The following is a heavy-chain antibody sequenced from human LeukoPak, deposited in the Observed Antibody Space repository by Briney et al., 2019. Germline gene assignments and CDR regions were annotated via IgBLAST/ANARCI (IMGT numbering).Heavy chain of an antibody. D-gene: IGHD6-19*01. V-gene: IGHV1-69*05. CDR2: IIPIFGTA. CDR1: GGTFSSYA. J-gene: IGHJ5*02. CDR3: ARCPIAVAGIGYNWFDP. Sequence: WASVKVSCKASGGTFSSYAISWVRQAPGQGLEWMGGIIPIFGTANYAQKFQGRVTITTDESTSTAYMELSSLRSEDKAVYYCARCPIAVAGIGYNWFDPWGQGTLVTVSS.